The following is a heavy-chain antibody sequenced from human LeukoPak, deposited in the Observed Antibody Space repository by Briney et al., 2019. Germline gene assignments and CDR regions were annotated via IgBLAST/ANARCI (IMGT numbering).Heavy chain of an antibody. CDR1: GFTFSSYA. V-gene: IGHV3-30-3*01. CDR2: ISYDGSNK. D-gene: IGHD3-9*01. Sequence: PGGSLRLSCAASGFTFSSYAMHWVRRAPGKGLEWVAVISYDGSNKYYADSVKGRFTISRDNSKNTLYLQMNSLRAEDTAVYYCARAGLRYFDSAGQGTLVTVSS. J-gene: IGHJ4*02. CDR3: ARAGLRYFDS.